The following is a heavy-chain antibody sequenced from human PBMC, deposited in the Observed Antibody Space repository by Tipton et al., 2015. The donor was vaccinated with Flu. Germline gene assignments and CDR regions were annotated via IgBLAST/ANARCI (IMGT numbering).Heavy chain of an antibody. Sequence: TLSLTCTVSGGSISSSDYYWGWIRQPPGKGLEWIGSISYSGSTYYNPSLKSRVSISIDTSKNQFSLRMNSVTAADSAVYYRARDFHPTSNWFDPWGQGTLVTVSS. J-gene: IGHJ5*02. CDR2: ISYSGST. V-gene: IGHV4-39*07. CDR1: GGSISSSDYY. CDR3: ARDFHPTSNWFDP.